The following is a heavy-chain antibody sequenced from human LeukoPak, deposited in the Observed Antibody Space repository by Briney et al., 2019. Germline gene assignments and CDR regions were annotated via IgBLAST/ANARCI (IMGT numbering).Heavy chain of an antibody. CDR3: ARDRWTSGNDSFDI. D-gene: IGHD6-19*01. CDR1: GYTFTGYY. J-gene: IGHJ3*02. Sequence: ASVKVSCKASGYTFTGYYMHWVRQAPGQGLEWMGWINPNSGGTNYAQKFQGRVTMTRDTSISTAYMELSRLRSDDTAVYYCARDRWTSGNDSFDIWGQGTMVIVSS. V-gene: IGHV1-2*02. CDR2: INPNSGGT.